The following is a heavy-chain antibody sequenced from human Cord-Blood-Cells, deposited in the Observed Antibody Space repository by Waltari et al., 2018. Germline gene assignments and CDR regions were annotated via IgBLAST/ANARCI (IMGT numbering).Heavy chain of an antibody. V-gene: IGHV1-46*01. CDR1: GYTFTSYY. D-gene: IGHD6-13*01. J-gene: IGHJ6*01. CDR3: ARDGAAAGMDDYYYGMDV. Sequence: QVQLVQSGAEVKKPGASVKVSCKASGYTFTSYYMHWVRQAPGQGLEWMGIISPSGGSTSYAQKFQGRVTMTRDTSTSTVYMELSSLRSEDTAVYYCARDGAAAGMDDYYYGMDVWGQGTTVTVSS. CDR2: ISPSGGST.